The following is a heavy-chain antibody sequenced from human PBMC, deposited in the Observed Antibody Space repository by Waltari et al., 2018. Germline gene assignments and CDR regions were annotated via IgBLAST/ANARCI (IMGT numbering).Heavy chain of an antibody. Sequence: QLQLQESGPGLVKPSETLSLTCTVSGGSISSSSYYWGWIRQPPGKGLEWIGSIYYSGSTYANPSLKSRVTISVDTSKNQFSLKLSSVTAADTAVYYCARLGYDSPPFDYWGQGTLVTVSS. CDR2: IYYSGST. V-gene: IGHV4-39*07. CDR1: GGSISSSSYY. D-gene: IGHD3-22*01. CDR3: ARLGYDSPPFDY. J-gene: IGHJ4*02.